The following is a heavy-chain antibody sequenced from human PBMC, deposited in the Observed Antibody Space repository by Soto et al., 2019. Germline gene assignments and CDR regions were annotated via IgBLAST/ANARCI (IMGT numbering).Heavy chain of an antibody. CDR1: GFTFSSYG. J-gene: IGHJ6*03. V-gene: IGHV3-30*03. CDR3: ARALSTSYYYYMDV. CDR2: ISYDGSNK. Sequence: GGSLRLSCAASGFTFSSYGMHWVRQAPGKGLEWVAVISYDGSNKYYADSVKGRFTISRDNSKNTLYLQMNSLRAEDTAVYYCARALSTSYYYYMDVWGKGTTVTVSS. D-gene: IGHD3-16*01.